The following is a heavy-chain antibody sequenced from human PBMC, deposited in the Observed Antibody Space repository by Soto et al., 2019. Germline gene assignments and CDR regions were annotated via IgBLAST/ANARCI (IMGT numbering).Heavy chain of an antibody. CDR2: INYSGMT. J-gene: IGHJ4*02. D-gene: IGHD2-2*01. V-gene: IGHV4-39*01. Sequence: SETLSLTCTVSGGSISSSSYYWGWIRQPPGKGLEWIGSINYSGMTYYNPSLKSRVTISVDTSKNQFSLRLRSVTASETAVYYCARVDIAVVPSTTFDLWSQGTLVTVSS. CDR1: GGSISSSSYY. CDR3: ARVDIAVVPSTTFDL.